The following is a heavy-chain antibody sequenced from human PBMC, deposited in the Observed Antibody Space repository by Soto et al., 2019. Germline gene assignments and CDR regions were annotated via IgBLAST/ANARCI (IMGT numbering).Heavy chain of an antibody. J-gene: IGHJ6*02. CDR2: ITSSGSTT. Sequence: EVKMVESGGGLVQPGGSLSLSCEVSGFTLSSYSINWFRQAPGKGLEWVSFITSSGSTTYYADSVKGRFTVSRDTVNKSLFLQMNSMRGEDTACYYCARLAMASGGVIAVPYALDVCGPGTTVTISS. D-gene: IGHD3-16*02. CDR1: GFTLSSYS. CDR3: ARLAMASGGVIAVPYALDV. V-gene: IGHV3-48*01.